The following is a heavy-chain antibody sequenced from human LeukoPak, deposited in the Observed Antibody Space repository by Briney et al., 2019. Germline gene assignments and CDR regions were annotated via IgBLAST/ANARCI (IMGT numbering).Heavy chain of an antibody. V-gene: IGHV1-18*01. D-gene: IGHD5-18*01. CDR2: ISAYNGNI. J-gene: IGHJ4*02. CDR3: ARDSGGYSYGEFDY. Sequence: ASVKVSCKASGYTFTSYGISWVRQAPGQGLEWMGWISAYNGNINYAQKLQGRVTMTTDTPTSTAYMELRSLRSDDTAAYYCARDSGGYSYGEFDYWGQGTLVTVSS. CDR1: GYTFTSYG.